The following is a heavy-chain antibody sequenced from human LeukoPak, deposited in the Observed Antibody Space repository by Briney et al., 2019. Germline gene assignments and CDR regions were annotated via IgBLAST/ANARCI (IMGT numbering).Heavy chain of an antibody. J-gene: IGHJ4*02. CDR3: ARRGAGDPRNHFDY. Sequence: SVKLSCKAPGGTFTNYAISWVRQAPGKGLEWMGGIIPFFATTNYAQKFQGRVTITADESTSTAHMEFSSLIFEDTSVYYCARRGAGDPRNHFDYWGQGTLVTVSS. CDR1: GGTFTNYA. V-gene: IGHV1-69*13. D-gene: IGHD7-27*01. CDR2: IIPFFATT.